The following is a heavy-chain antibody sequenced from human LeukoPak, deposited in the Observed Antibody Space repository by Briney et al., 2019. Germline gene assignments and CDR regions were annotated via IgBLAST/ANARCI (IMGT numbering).Heavy chain of an antibody. CDR2: ISGSGGRT. V-gene: IGHV3-23*01. D-gene: IGHD2-15*01. CDR3: ARGYCSSSTCYSPFEY. CDR1: GFTFSNYA. J-gene: IGHJ4*02. Sequence: GGSLRLSCAASGFTFSNYAMSWVRQAPGKGLEWVSAISGSGGRTYYADSVKGRFTISRDNSKKTLYLQMSSLRAKDTAVYYCARGYCSSSTCYSPFEYWGQGILVTASS.